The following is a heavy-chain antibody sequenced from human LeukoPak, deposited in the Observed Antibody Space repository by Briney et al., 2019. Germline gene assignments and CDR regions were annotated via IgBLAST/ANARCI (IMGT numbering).Heavy chain of an antibody. V-gene: IGHV1-2*02. CDR1: GYAFTGYY. CDR2: VNPNSGGT. CDR3: AKGGFDY. D-gene: IGHD3-10*01. Sequence: ASVNVSCKASGYAFTGYYMHWVRQAPAQGLEWMGWVNPNSGGTNYAQKFQGRVTITSDTSISTAYMELSRLRSDDTAVYYCAKGGFDYWGQGTLVTVSS. J-gene: IGHJ4*02.